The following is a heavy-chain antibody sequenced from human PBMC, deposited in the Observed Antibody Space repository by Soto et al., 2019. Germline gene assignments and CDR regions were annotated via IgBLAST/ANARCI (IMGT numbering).Heavy chain of an antibody. CDR1: GFMFSNHG. D-gene: IGHD1-1*01. Sequence: QVQLVESGGGVVRPGRSLRLSCAASGFMFSNHGMHWVRQAPGKGLEWVAVIWSDGNNRYYADSVKGRFTISRDNSKNTVYVQMNSLRAEDTAVYYCVRGDNWNDEASDYWGQGTLVTVSS. V-gene: IGHV3-33*01. CDR2: IWSDGNNR. J-gene: IGHJ4*02. CDR3: VRGDNWNDEASDY.